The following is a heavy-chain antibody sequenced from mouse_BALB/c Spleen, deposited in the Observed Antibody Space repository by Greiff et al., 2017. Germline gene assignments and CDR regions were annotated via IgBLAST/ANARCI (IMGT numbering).Heavy chain of an antibody. D-gene: IGHD1-1*02. CDR3: ARDGSYVWRYFDV. Sequence: QVQLKESGAELAKPGASVKMSCKASGYTFTSYWMHWVKQRPGQGLEWIGYINPCTGYTEYNQKFKDKATLTADKSSSTAYMQLSSLTSEDSAVYYCARDGSYVWRYFDVWGAGTTVTVSS. V-gene: IGHV1-7*01. CDR2: INPCTGYT. J-gene: IGHJ1*01. CDR1: GYTFTSYW.